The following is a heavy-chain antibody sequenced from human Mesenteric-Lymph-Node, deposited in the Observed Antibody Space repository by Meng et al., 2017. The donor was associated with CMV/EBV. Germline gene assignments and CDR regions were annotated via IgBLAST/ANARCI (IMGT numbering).Heavy chain of an antibody. CDR2: INSDGSST. Sequence: GESLKISCAASGFTVSSNYMSWVRQAPGKGLEWVSRINSDGSSTSYADSVKGRFTISRDNAKNTLYLQMNSLRAEDTAVYYCARGFLEPYPMDVWGQGTTVTVSS. CDR1: GFTVSSNY. V-gene: IGHV3-74*01. J-gene: IGHJ6*02. CDR3: ARGFLEPYPMDV. D-gene: IGHD3-3*01.